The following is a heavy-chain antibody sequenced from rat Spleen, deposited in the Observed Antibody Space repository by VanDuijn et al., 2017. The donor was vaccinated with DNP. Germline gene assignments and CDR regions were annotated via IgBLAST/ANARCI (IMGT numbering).Heavy chain of an antibody. CDR2: ISYDGSST. CDR3: ASLNNYNWFAY. D-gene: IGHD1-10*01. Sequence: EVHLVESGGGLVQPGRSLKLSCAASGFTFSDYNMAWVRQAPKKGLEWVATISYDGSSTYYRDSVKGRFTIFRDNAKSTLYLQMDSLRSEDTATYYCASLNNYNWFAYWGQGTLVTVSS. J-gene: IGHJ3*01. V-gene: IGHV5-7*01. CDR1: GFTFSDYN.